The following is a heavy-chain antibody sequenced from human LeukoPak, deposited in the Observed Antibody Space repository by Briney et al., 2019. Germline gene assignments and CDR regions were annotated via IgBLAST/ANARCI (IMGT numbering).Heavy chain of an antibody. J-gene: IGHJ4*02. D-gene: IGHD3-22*01. CDR2: IYYSGST. V-gene: IGHV4-61*01. CDR3: AREDSSGYLGY. Sequence: KPSETLFLTCTISGGSVSSNIYYWNWLRQPPGKGLEWIGYIYYSGSTNYNPSLKSRVTISVDTSKNQFSLKLTSLTAADTAVYYCAREDSSGYLGYWGQGTLVTVCS. CDR1: GGSVSSNIYY.